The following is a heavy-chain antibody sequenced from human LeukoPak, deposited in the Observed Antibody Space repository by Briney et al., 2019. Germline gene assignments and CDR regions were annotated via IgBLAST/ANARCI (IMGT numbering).Heavy chain of an antibody. Sequence: ASVKVSCKASGYTFTSYDINWVRQATGQGLEWMGWMNPNSGNTGYAQKFQGRVTMTRNTSISTAYMELSSLRSEDTDVYYCARAQPYYDFWSGYYTPYYYYYYMDVWGKGTTVTVSS. CDR2: MNPNSGNT. CDR1: GYTFTSYD. D-gene: IGHD3-3*01. J-gene: IGHJ6*03. V-gene: IGHV1-8*01. CDR3: ARAQPYYDFWSGYYTPYYYYYYMDV.